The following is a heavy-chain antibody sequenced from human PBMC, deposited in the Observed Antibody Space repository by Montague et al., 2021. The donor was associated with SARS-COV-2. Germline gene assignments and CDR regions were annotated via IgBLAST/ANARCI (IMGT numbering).Heavy chain of an antibody. V-gene: IGHV4-61*01. J-gene: IGHJ5*02. CDR3: VKGSGYP. CDR2: IYDSGXT. Sequence: SETLSLTCTVTGDSVISDKYYWSWIRQPPGKGLEWIGFIYDSGXTXYNPSLHSRVTITIDTSKNQFSLNLMSMTPADTAVYYCVKGSGYPWGQGTLVTVSS. D-gene: IGHD3-22*01. CDR1: GDSVISDKYY.